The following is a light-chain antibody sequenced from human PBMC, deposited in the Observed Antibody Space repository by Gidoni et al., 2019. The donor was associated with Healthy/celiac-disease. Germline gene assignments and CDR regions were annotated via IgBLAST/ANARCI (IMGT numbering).Light chain of an antibody. CDR1: QSVSSY. Sequence: EIVLTQSPATLSLSPGERDTLSCRASQSVSSYLAWYQQKPGQAPRLLIYDASTRATGIPARFSGSGSGTDFTLTISSLEPEDFAVYYCQQRSNWLTFGGGTKVEIK. CDR3: QQRSNWLT. CDR2: DAS. V-gene: IGKV3-11*01. J-gene: IGKJ4*01.